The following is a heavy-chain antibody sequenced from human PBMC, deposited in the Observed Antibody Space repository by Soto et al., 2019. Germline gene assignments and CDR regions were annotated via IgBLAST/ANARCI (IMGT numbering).Heavy chain of an antibody. CDR3: ARVKGRDYGDLFDY. Sequence: QVQLQESGPGLVKPSETLSLTCTVSGGSVSSGSYYWSWIRQPPGKGLEWIGYIYYSGSTNYNPSLKSRVTISVDTSKNQFSLKLSSVTAADTAVYYCARVKGRDYGDLFDYWGQGTLVTVSS. V-gene: IGHV4-61*01. J-gene: IGHJ4*02. D-gene: IGHD4-17*01. CDR1: GGSVSSGSYY. CDR2: IYYSGST.